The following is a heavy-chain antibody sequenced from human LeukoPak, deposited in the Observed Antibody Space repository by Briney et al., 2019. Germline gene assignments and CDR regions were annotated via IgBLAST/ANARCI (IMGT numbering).Heavy chain of an antibody. J-gene: IGHJ4*02. V-gene: IGHV3-73*01. CDR2: IRSKANSYAT. D-gene: IGHD3-10*01. CDR3: TSGITMVRGVIIPNDY. Sequence: GGSLKLSCAASGFTFSGSVMHWVRQASGKGLEWVGRIRSKANSYATAYAASVKGRFTISRDDSKNTAYLQMNSLKTEDTAVYYCTSGITMVRGVIIPNDYWGQGTVVTVSS. CDR1: GFTFSGSV.